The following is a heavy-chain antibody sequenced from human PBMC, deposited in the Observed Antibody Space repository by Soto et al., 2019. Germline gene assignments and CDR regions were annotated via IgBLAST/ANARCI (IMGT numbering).Heavy chain of an antibody. CDR3: TVCGSESYFGAA. Sequence: EVQLVESGGGLVQPGGSLRLSCAASGFTFSDHYMDWVRQAPRKGLEWVGRSKNKANSYTTEYAASVKGRFSISRDDSQNSLYLQMNSLKTEDAAVYYCTVCGSESYFGAAWGQGTLVTVSS. CDR2: SKNKANSYTT. J-gene: IGHJ4*02. D-gene: IGHD3-10*01. V-gene: IGHV3-72*01. CDR1: GFTFSDHY.